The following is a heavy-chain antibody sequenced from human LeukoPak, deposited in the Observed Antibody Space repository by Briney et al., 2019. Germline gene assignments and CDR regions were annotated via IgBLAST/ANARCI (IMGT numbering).Heavy chain of an antibody. J-gene: IGHJ4*02. CDR3: ARVRTAAGLVDY. Sequence: PSETLSLTCAVYGGSFSGYYWSWIRQPPGKGLEWIGEINHSGSTNYNPSLKSRVTISVDMSKNQFSLKLSSVTAADTAVYYCARVRTAAGLVDYWGQGTLVTVSS. V-gene: IGHV4-34*01. CDR1: GGSFSGYY. CDR2: INHSGST. D-gene: IGHD6-25*01.